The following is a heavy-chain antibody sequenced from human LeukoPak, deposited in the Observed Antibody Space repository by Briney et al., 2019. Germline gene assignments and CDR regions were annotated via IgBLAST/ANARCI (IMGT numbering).Heavy chain of an antibody. J-gene: IGHJ4*02. V-gene: IGHV3-30*04. CDR1: GFTFSSYA. CDR2: ISYDGSNK. Sequence: GRSLRLSCAASGFTFSSYAMHWVRQAPGKGLEWVAVISYDGSNKYYADSVKGRFTISRDNAKNSLNLQMNSLRAEDTAVYYCARVAAVAGTVIDYWGQGTLVTVSS. D-gene: IGHD6-19*01. CDR3: ARVAAVAGTVIDY.